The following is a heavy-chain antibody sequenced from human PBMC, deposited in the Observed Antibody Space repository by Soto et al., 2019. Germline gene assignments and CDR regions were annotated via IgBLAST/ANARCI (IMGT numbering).Heavy chain of an antibody. V-gene: IGHV3-33*01. Sequence: QAQLVESGGGVVQPGRSLRLSCAASGFSFNTYGFRWVRQAPKKGLEWVAVIWAGGNNKYYTDSVKGRFTISSDSSDNTLYLEMNRLRAEDTAVSYRASIQVDTIKALDYWGQGTLVTVSS. D-gene: IGHD5-18*01. CDR1: GFSFNTYG. CDR3: ASIQVDTIKALDY. CDR2: IWAGGNNK. J-gene: IGHJ4*02.